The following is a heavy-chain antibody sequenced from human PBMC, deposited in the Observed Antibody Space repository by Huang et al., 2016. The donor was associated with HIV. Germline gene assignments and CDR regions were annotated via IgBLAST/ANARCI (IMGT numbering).Heavy chain of an antibody. Sequence: QVQLQESGPGLVKPSETLSLTCTVSGASINNGGYYWSWIRQPPGKGLEWIGYIYLSGNTNYNPSLKSRVSISIDTSKNQFSLSLKSVTATDTALYFCAREGVYDNTGHRGAAFDIWGRGTMVTVSS. CDR3: AREGVYDNTGHRGAAFDI. D-gene: IGHD3-22*01. CDR2: IYLSGNT. V-gene: IGHV4-30-4*08. CDR1: GASINNGGYY. J-gene: IGHJ3*02.